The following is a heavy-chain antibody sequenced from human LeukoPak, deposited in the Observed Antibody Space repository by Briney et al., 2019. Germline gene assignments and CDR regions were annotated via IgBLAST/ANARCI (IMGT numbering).Heavy chain of an antibody. Sequence: ASVKVSCKASGYTFTSYGISWVRQAPGQGLEWMGWISAYNGNTNYAQKLQGRVTMTTDTSTSTAYMELRSLRSDGTAVYYCARASVTLVRGVITPYYYYGMDVWGQGTTVTVSS. J-gene: IGHJ6*02. D-gene: IGHD3-10*01. V-gene: IGHV1-18*01. CDR2: ISAYNGNT. CDR3: ARASVTLVRGVITPYYYYGMDV. CDR1: GYTFTSYG.